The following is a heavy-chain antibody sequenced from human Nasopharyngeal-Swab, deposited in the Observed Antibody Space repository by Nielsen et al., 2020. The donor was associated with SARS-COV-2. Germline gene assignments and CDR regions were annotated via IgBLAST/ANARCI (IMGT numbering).Heavy chain of an antibody. CDR1: GGSFSGYY. V-gene: IGHV4-34*01. CDR3: ARGSGWYGY. CDR2: INHSGRP. D-gene: IGHD6-19*01. J-gene: IGHJ4*02. Sequence: ETLSLTCAVYGGSFSGYYWSWIRQPPGKGLEWIGEINHSGRPNYNPSLRSRVTITVDTSKNQFSLKLSSVTAASTAVYSCARGSGWYGYWGQGTLVTVSS.